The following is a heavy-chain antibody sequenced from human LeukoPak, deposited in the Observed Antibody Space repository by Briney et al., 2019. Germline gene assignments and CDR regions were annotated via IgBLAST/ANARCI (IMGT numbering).Heavy chain of an antibody. J-gene: IGHJ4*02. Sequence: SETLSLTCTVSGGSISSRSYYWGWIRRPPGKGLEWIGSIYYSGSTYYNPSLKSRVTISVDTSKNQFSLKLSSVTAADTAVYYCARGVTTPGDYWGQGTLVTVSS. CDR2: IYYSGST. CDR3: ARGVTTPGDY. CDR1: GGSISSRSYY. V-gene: IGHV4-39*01. D-gene: IGHD4-17*01.